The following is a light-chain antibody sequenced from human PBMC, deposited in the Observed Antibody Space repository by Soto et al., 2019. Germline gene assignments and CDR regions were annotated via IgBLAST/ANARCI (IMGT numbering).Light chain of an antibody. CDR1: QSVSSN. Sequence: EIVMTQSPATLSVSPGERATLSCRASQSVSSNLVGYQQKPGQAPRLLIYAASTRATGIPDRFSGSGSGTEFTLTISSLQSEDFAVYYCQQYNNWPLYTFGQGTKLEIK. V-gene: IGKV3-15*01. CDR3: QQYNNWPLYT. J-gene: IGKJ2*01. CDR2: AAS.